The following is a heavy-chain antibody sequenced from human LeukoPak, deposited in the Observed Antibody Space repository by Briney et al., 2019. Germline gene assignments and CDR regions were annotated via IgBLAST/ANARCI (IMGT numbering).Heavy chain of an antibody. CDR2: IIPIFGTA. J-gene: IGHJ5*02. CDR1: GGTFSSYA. D-gene: IGHD2-8*01. Sequence: ASVKVSCKASGGTFSSYAISWVRQAPGQGLEWMGGIIPIFGTANYAQKFQGRVTITADESTSTAYMELSSLRSEDTAVYYCARDLVICTNGVCYSNCFDPWGQGTLVTVSS. CDR3: ARDLVICTNGVCYSNCFDP. V-gene: IGHV1-69*13.